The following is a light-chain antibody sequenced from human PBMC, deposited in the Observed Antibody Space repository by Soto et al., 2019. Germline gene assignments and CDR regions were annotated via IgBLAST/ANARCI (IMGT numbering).Light chain of an antibody. V-gene: IGKV3-11*01. CDR3: QQRSNWPPTWT. CDR2: DAS. Sequence: EVVLTQSPDTLSLPPGERASLSCSASQSISSYLAWYQQKPGQAPRLLIYDASNRATGIPARFSGSGSGTDFTLTISSLEPEDFAVYYCQQRSNWPPTWTFGQGTKVDIK. CDR1: QSISSY. J-gene: IGKJ1*01.